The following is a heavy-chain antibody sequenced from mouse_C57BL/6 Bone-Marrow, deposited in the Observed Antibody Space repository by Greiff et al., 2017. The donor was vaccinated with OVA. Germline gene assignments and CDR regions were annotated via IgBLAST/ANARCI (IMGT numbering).Heavy chain of an antibody. CDR2: IDPSDSYT. V-gene: IGHV1-69*01. CDR1: GYTFTSYW. Sequence: QVQLQQPGAELVMPGASVKLSCKASGYTFTSYWMHWVKQRPGQGLEWIGEIDPSDSYTNYNQKFKGKSTLTVDKSSSTAYMQLSSLTSEDSAVYYCAREGNSPDYWGQGTTLTVSS. J-gene: IGHJ2*01. CDR3: AREGNSPDY.